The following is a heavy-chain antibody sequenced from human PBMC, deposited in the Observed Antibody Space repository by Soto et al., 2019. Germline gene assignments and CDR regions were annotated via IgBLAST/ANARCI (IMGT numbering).Heavy chain of an antibody. CDR2: ISGSGNST. CDR1: GLTFNNYA. J-gene: IGHJ4*02. CDR3: ATDRASSIVGEHHV. V-gene: IGHV3-23*01. D-gene: IGHD1-26*01. Sequence: EVQLLASGGGLVQPGGSLRLSCAASGLTFNNYAMSWVRQAPGKGLEWVSFISGSGNSTSYADSVKGRFTLSRDNSKNTMYMQMNNLRAEDTAVYYCATDRASSIVGEHHVWGQGTLVTVSS.